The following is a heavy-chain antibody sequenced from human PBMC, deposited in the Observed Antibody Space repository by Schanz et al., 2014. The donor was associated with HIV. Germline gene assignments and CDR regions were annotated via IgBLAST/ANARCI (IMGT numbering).Heavy chain of an antibody. J-gene: IGHJ5*02. CDR2: IKLDGSEK. Sequence: VQLVESGGGVVQPGRSLRLSCAASGFTFKTYWMSWVRQPPGKGLEWLANIKLDGSEKYYVDSVKGRFTISRDSTKNSLYLQMNSLRAEDTAVYYCARDYHWNWFDPWGQGTLVTVSS. CDR1: GFTFKTYW. D-gene: IGHD1-20*01. V-gene: IGHV3-7*01. CDR3: ARDYHWNWFDP.